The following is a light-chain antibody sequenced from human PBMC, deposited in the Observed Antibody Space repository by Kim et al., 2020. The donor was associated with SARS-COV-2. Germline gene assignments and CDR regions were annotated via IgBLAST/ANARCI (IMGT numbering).Light chain of an antibody. CDR1: QGIRNH. J-gene: IGKJ1*01. CDR3: QKYNSDPQT. Sequence: DIQMTQSPPSLSASVGDRVTITCRASQGIRNHLAWYQQKPGKVPKLLIYTASTLVSGVPSRFGGSGSGTDFTLTISSLQPEDVATYYCQKYNSDPQTFGQGTKVDIK. CDR2: TAS. V-gene: IGKV1-27*01.